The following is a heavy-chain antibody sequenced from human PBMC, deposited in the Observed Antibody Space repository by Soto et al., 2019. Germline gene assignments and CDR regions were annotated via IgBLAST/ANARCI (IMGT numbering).Heavy chain of an antibody. J-gene: IGHJ4*02. CDR3: ASVIYYPGSGSPLHFDY. V-gene: IGHV4-31*03. D-gene: IGHD3-10*01. CDR2: IYYTGSM. Sequence: PSETLSLTCTVSGGPISSGGHYWSWIRQHPGKGLEWIGYIYYTGSMYYNPSLRSRLTISVDTSKNQFSLKLSAVTAADTAVYYCASVIYYPGSGSPLHFDYWGQGLLVTVSS. CDR1: GGPISSGGHY.